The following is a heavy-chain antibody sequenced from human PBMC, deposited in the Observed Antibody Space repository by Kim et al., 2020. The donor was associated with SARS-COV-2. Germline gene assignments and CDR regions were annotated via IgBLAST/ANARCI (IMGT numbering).Heavy chain of an antibody. Sequence: SETLSLTCTVSGGSISSSSYYWGWIRQPPGKGLEWIGSIYDSGSAYYNPSLQSRVTISGDTSKSQFSLNLTSVTAADTAMYYCARHCSGDTCYKYYDAFDVWGQGTMVSVSS. D-gene: IGHD2-15*01. CDR2: IYDSGSA. CDR1: GGSISSSSYY. J-gene: IGHJ3*01. V-gene: IGHV4-39*01. CDR3: ARHCSGDTCYKYYDAFDV.